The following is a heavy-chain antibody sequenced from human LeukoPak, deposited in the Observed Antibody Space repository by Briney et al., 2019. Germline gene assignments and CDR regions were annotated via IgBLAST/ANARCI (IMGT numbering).Heavy chain of an antibody. CDR3: ARDGCSSTSCRKFDP. Sequence: ASVKVSCKASGYTFTSYYMHWVRQAPGQGLEWMGIVNPSGGSTSYAQKFQGRVTMTRDTSTSTVYMELSSLRSEDTAVYYCARDGCSSTSCRKFDPWGQGTLVTVSS. J-gene: IGHJ5*02. V-gene: IGHV1-46*01. D-gene: IGHD2-2*01. CDR1: GYTFTSYY. CDR2: VNPSGGST.